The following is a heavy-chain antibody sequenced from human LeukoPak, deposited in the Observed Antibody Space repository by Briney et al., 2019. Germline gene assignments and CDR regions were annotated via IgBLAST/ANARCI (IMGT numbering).Heavy chain of an antibody. CDR3: ARDADVLRFLEWSSKFDP. J-gene: IGHJ5*02. D-gene: IGHD3-3*01. CDR1: GGSISSYY. CDR2: MYYTGST. V-gene: IGHV4-59*12. Sequence: SETLSLTCTVSGGSISSYYWSWIRQPPGKGLEWIGYMYYTGSTNYNPSLKSRVTISVDTSKNQFSLKLSSVTAADTAVYYCARDADVLRFLEWSSKFDPWGQGTLVTVSS.